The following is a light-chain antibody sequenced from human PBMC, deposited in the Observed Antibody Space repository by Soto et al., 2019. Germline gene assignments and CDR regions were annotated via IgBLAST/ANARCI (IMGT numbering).Light chain of an antibody. Sequence: QSVLTQPASVSGSPGQSITISCTGTSSDVGSYNLVSWYQQDPGKAPKLVIYEGSKRPSGVSIRFSGSKSGNTVSLTISGLQAEDEADYYCCSYAAGSTSYVFGTGTKLTVL. CDR2: EGS. CDR1: SSDVGSYNL. CDR3: CSYAAGSTSYV. V-gene: IGLV2-23*01. J-gene: IGLJ1*01.